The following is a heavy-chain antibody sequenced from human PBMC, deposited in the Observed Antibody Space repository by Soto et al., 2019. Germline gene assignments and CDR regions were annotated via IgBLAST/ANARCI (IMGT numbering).Heavy chain of an antibody. Sequence: LCESLKISCKGSGYTFTNYWIGWVRQMPGKGPEWMGIIYPGDSDTKYNPSFQGQVTISADKSITTTYLQWSSLKASDTAIYYCEASILYSGMDVWGQGTTVNVSS. CDR3: EASILYSGMDV. CDR2: IYPGDSDT. V-gene: IGHV5-51*01. CDR1: GYTFTNYW. J-gene: IGHJ6*01.